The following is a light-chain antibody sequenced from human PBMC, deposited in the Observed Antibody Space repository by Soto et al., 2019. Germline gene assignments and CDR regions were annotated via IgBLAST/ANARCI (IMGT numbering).Light chain of an antibody. CDR2: DVS. CDR1: NIGSKS. V-gene: IGLV3-21*02. Sequence: SYELTQPPSVSVAPGQTARITCGGNNIGSKSVHWYQQKPGQAPVLVVDDVSDRPSGIPERFSGSNSGNTATLTISRVEAGDEADYFCHVWDSSSEHVFGTGTKVTVL. J-gene: IGLJ1*01. CDR3: HVWDSSSEHV.